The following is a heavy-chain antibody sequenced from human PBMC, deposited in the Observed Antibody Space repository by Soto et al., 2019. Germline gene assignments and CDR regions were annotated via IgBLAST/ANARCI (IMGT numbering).Heavy chain of an antibody. D-gene: IGHD6-13*01. CDR1: GFTFTSSA. CDR2: IVVGSGNT. J-gene: IGHJ6*02. CDR3: AATTPGVAAAANTNYYYYYGMDV. V-gene: IGHV1-58*02. Sequence: ASVKVSCKASGFTFTSSAMQWVRQARGQRLEWIGWIVVGSGNTNYAQKFQERVTSTRDMSTSIAYMELSSLRSEDTAEYYCAATTPGVAAAANTNYYYYYGMDVWGQGTTVTVSS.